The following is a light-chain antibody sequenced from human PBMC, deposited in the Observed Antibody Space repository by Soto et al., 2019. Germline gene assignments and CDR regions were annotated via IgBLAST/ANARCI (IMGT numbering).Light chain of an antibody. CDR3: MQALQTPPT. CDR1: QSLLHSNGYNY. V-gene: IGKV2-28*01. CDR2: LGS. Sequence: IVMTQSPLSLPVTPGEPASISCRSSQSLLHSNGYNYLDWYLQKPGQSPQLLIYLGSNRASGVPDRFSGSGSGTEFTLKISRVEAEDVGVYYCMQALQTPPTFGQGTKLEIK. J-gene: IGKJ2*01.